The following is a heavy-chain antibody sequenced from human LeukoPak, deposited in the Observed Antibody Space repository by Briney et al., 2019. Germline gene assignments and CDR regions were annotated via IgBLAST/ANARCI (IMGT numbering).Heavy chain of an antibody. V-gene: IGHV3-66*01. Sequence: GGSLRLSCAASGFTVSSNYMSWVRQAPGEGLEWVSVIYSGGSTYYADSVKGRFTISRDNSKNTLYLQMNSLRAEDTAVYYCAGNYDYGDYGRWGQGTLVTVSS. D-gene: IGHD4-17*01. CDR3: AGNYDYGDYGR. J-gene: IGHJ4*02. CDR2: IYSGGST. CDR1: GFTVSSNY.